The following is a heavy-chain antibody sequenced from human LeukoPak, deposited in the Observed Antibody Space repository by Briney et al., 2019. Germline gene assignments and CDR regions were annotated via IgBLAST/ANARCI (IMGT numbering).Heavy chain of an antibody. Sequence: GGSLRLSCAASGFTFSSFSMNSVRHAPGKGLEWVSSISISSSYIYYADSVKGRFTISRDNAKNSLYLQMNSLRAEDTAVYYCARERADVVVVAATPPGYYYYLDVWGKGTTVTISS. CDR1: GFTFSSFS. V-gene: IGHV3-21*01. J-gene: IGHJ6*03. CDR2: ISISSSYI. D-gene: IGHD2-15*01. CDR3: ARERADVVVVAATPPGYYYYLDV.